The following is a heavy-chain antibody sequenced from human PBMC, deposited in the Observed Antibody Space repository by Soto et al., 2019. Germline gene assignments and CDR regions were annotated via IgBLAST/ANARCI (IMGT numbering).Heavy chain of an antibody. CDR2: ISASGGST. V-gene: IGHV3-23*01. Sequence: SLRLSCAASGFTFSSYAMSWVRQAPGKGLEWVSTISASGGSTYYADSVKGRFTISRDNSKNTLYLQINSLRAEDTAVYYCGKRAPSGPIDDWGQGALVTVSS. CDR1: GFTFSSYA. CDR3: GKRAPSGPIDD. J-gene: IGHJ4*02.